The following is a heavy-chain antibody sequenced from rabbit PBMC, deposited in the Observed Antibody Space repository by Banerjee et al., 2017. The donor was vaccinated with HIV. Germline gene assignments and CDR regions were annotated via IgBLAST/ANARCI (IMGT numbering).Heavy chain of an antibody. CDR1: GFSFSNKYV. CDR2: INTSSGNT. D-gene: IGHD7-1*01. CDR3: ARGGGGYAGYGHGDDAFDP. Sequence: QEQLEESGGDLVKPEGSLTLTCTASGFSFSNKYVMCWVRQAPGKGLEWIGCINTSSGNTVYASWAKGRFTISKTSSTTVTLQMTSLTVADTATYFCARGGGGYAGYGHGDDAFDPWGPGTLRHRL. V-gene: IGHV1S45*01. J-gene: IGHJ2*01.